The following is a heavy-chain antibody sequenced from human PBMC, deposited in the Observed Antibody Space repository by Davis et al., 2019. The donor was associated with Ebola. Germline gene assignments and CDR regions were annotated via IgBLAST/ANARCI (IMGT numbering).Heavy chain of an antibody. D-gene: IGHD3-3*01. CDR3: ARDSYYDFWSGTKDYFDH. Sequence: PSETLSLTCTVSGGSISSSSYYWGWIRQPPGKGLEWIGSIYYSGSTYYNPSLKSRVTISVDTSKNQFSLKLSSVTAADTAVYYCARDSYYDFWSGTKDYFDHWGQGTLVTVSS. CDR2: IYYSGST. CDR1: GGSISSSSYY. V-gene: IGHV4-39*07. J-gene: IGHJ4*02.